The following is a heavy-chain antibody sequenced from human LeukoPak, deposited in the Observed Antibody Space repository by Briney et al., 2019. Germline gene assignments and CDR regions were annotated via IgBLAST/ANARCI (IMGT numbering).Heavy chain of an antibody. CDR3: AREEALGSGSFDY. D-gene: IGHD1-26*01. Sequence: SETLSLTCSVSGDSITYFYWSWIRQAAGKGLEWIGRVSSSGSTDYNASLKSRVTMSVGTSKNQLSLKVISVTAADTAVYYCAREEALGSGSFDYWGQGTLVTVSS. CDR1: GDSITYFY. V-gene: IGHV4-4*07. CDR2: VSSSGST. J-gene: IGHJ4*02.